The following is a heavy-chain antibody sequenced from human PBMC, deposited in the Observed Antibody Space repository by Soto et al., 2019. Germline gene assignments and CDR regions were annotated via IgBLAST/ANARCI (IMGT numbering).Heavy chain of an antibody. J-gene: IGHJ5*02. CDR2: IIPLFDTA. CDR1: GGTFSSHA. CDR3: ARDLHSSSPVDWVDP. D-gene: IGHD6-13*01. V-gene: IGHV1-69*18. Sequence: QVQLVQSGAEVKKPGSSVKVSCKASGGTFSSHAINWVRQAPGQGLEWMGRIIPLFDTANHAQKFQGRVTITADESTSTVYMELSSLRSEDTALYYCARDLHSSSPVDWVDPWGQGTLVTVSS.